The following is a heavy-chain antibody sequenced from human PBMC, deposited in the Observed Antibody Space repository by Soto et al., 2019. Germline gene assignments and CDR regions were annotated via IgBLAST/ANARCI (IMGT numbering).Heavy chain of an antibody. CDR1: GFTFSNYE. Sequence: EAQLVESGGGLVQPGGSLRLSCAASGFTFSNYEMHWVRQAPGKGLEYVSGISNNGAHTDYAKSVKGRFTISRDNSENTLYIQMGSLRAEDMALYYCARRGYGSRWPNDYMDVWGKGTTVTVSS. CDR3: ARRGYGSRWPNDYMDV. V-gene: IGHV3-64*01. D-gene: IGHD6-13*01. J-gene: IGHJ6*03. CDR2: ISNNGAHT.